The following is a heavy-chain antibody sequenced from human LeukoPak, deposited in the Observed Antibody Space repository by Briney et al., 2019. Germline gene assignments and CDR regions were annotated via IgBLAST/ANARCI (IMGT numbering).Heavy chain of an antibody. D-gene: IGHD2-15*01. J-gene: IGHJ4*02. CDR2: IRYDGFNK. CDR1: GFTFSNYG. V-gene: IGHV3-30*02. Sequence: GGSLRLSCAASGFTFSNYGMHWVRQAPGKGLEWVASIRYDGFNKYYADSLKGRFTISRDNAKNSLYLQMNSLRAEDTAVYYCASAIVVVVAAPGLYYYDYWAREPWSPSPQ. CDR3: ASAIVVVVAAPGLYYYDY.